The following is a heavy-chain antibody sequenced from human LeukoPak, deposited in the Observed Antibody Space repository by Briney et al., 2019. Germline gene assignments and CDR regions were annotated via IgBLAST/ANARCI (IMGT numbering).Heavy chain of an antibody. J-gene: IGHJ4*02. D-gene: IGHD3-22*01. CDR3: ARDVPYYYYSSGYLNDY. Sequence: GGSLRLSCAASGFTFSSYSMNWVRQAPGNGLEWVSSISSSSSYIYYADSVKGRFTISRDNAKNSLYLQMNSLRAEDTAVYYCARDVPYYYYSSGYLNDYWGQGTLVTVSS. CDR1: GFTFSSYS. CDR2: ISSSSSYI. V-gene: IGHV3-21*01.